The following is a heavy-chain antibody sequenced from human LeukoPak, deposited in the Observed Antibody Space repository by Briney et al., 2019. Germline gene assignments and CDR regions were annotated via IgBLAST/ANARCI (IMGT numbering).Heavy chain of an antibody. Sequence: AASVKVSCKASGYTFTSYDINWVRQATGQGLEWMGWMNPNSGNTGYAQKFQGRVTMTRNTSISTAYMELSSLRSEDTAVYYCARGKSYSSGWYCYYYYMDVWGKGTTVTISS. CDR3: ARGKSYSSGWYCYYYYMDV. J-gene: IGHJ6*03. V-gene: IGHV1-8*01. D-gene: IGHD6-19*01. CDR1: GYTFTSYD. CDR2: MNPNSGNT.